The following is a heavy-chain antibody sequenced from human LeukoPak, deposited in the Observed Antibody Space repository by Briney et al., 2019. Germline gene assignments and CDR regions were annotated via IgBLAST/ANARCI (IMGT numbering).Heavy chain of an antibody. D-gene: IGHD2-15*01. V-gene: IGHV3-21*01. CDR1: GFTFSSYS. Sequence: GGSLRLSCAASGFTFSSYSMNWVRQAPGKGLEWVSSISSSSSYIYYADSVKGRFTISRDNAKNSLYLQMNSLRAEDTAVHYCARDEVVVAANYFDYWGQGTLVTVSS. CDR3: ARDEVVVAANYFDY. J-gene: IGHJ4*02. CDR2: ISSSSSYI.